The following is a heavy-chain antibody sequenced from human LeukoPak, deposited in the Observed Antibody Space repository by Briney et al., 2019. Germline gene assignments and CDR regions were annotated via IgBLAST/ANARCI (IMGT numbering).Heavy chain of an antibody. CDR3: ARGDCSGGSCNSLYFQH. CDR2: INPNSGGT. CDR1: GGTFSCYA. J-gene: IGHJ1*01. V-gene: IGHV1-2*02. Sequence: ASVKVSCKASGGTFSCYAISWVRQAPGQGLEWMGWINPNSGGTNYAQKFQGRVTMTRDTSISTAYMEMSRLRSDDTAVYYCARGDCSGGSCNSLYFQHWGQGTLVTVSS. D-gene: IGHD2-15*01.